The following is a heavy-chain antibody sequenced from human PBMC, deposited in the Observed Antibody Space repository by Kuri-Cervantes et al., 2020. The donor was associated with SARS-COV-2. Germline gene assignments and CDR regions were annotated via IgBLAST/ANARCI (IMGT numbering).Heavy chain of an antibody. CDR1: GFTFSSYW. CDR2: IKQDGSEK. V-gene: IGHV3-7*01. D-gene: IGHD6-19*01. J-gene: IGHJ4*02. CDR3: AKDHRSKPKSIAVAGTIDY. Sequence: GGSLRLSCAASGFTFSSYWMSWVRQAPGKGLEWVANIKQDGSEKYYVDSVKGRFTISRDNAKNSLYLQMNSLRAEDTAVYYCAKDHRSKPKSIAVAGTIDYWGQGTLVTVSS.